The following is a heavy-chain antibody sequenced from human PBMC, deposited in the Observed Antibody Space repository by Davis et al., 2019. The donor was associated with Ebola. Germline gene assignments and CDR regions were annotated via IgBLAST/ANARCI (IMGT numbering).Heavy chain of an antibody. Sequence: PGGSLRFSCAASGFTFSSHWIHWVRHAPGKGLVWVSRINGDGSTTGYADSVKGRFTTSRDNAKNTLYLQMNSLRAEDTAVYYCTRDFDYGGGYWGQGTLVTVSS. CDR2: INGDGSTT. V-gene: IGHV3-74*01. J-gene: IGHJ4*02. CDR3: TRDFDYGGGY. CDR1: GFTFSSHW. D-gene: IGHD4-17*01.